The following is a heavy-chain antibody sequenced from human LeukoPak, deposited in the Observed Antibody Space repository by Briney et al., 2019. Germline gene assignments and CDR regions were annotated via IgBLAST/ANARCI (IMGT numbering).Heavy chain of an antibody. J-gene: IGHJ3*02. Sequence: PGGSLRLSCAASGFTFSNYWMSWVRQAPGKGLEWVAHINQDGSEKYYVDSVKGRFTISRDNAKNSLYLQMNSLRAEDTAVYYCARDGGRDIVVAFAFDIWGQGTMVTVSS. CDR2: INQDGSEK. CDR3: ARDGGRDIVVAFAFDI. CDR1: GFTFSNYW. D-gene: IGHD2-15*01. V-gene: IGHV3-7*05.